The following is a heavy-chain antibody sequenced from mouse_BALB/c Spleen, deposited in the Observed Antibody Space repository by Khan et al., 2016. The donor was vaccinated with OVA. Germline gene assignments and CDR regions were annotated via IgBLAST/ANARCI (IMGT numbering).Heavy chain of an antibody. D-gene: IGHD1-2*01. CDR3: ARGNYYGYDFDY. V-gene: IGHV3-2*02. CDR2: ISYSGVT. Sequence: EVKLLESGPGLVKPSQSLSLTCTVTGYSITSGYAWYWLRQFPGNKLEWMGYISYSGVTSYTPSLKSRISITRDTSKNQFFLQLNSVTTEDTATYDSARGNYYGYDFDYWGQGTTLTVSS. J-gene: IGHJ2*01. CDR1: GYSITSGYA.